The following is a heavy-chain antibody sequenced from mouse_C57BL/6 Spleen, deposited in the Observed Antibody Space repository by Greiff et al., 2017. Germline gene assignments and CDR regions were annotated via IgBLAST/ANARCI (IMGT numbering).Heavy chain of an antibody. CDR3: ARAGGSSFYAMDY. CDR1: GYTFTSYW. V-gene: IGHV1-69*01. D-gene: IGHD1-1*01. Sequence: QLQQPGAELVMPGASVKLSCKASGYTFTSYWMHWVKQRPGQGLEWIGEIDPSDSYTNDNQKFKGKSTLTVDKSSSTAYMQLSSLTSEDSAVYYCARAGGSSFYAMDYWGQGTSVTVSS. CDR2: IDPSDSYT. J-gene: IGHJ4*01.